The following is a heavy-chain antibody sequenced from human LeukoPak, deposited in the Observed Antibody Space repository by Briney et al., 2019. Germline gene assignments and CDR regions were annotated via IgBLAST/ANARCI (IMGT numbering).Heavy chain of an antibody. J-gene: IGHJ3*02. V-gene: IGHV4-34*01. CDR1: GGSFSGYY. D-gene: IGHD3-22*01. CDR2: INHSGST. Sequence: SETLSLTCVVYGGSFSGYYWSWIRQPPGKGLEWIGEINHSGSTNYNPSLKSRVTISVDTSKNQFSLKLSSVTAADTAVYYCARETLNYYDSSGYYAFDIWGQGTMVTVSS. CDR3: ARETLNYYDSSGYYAFDI.